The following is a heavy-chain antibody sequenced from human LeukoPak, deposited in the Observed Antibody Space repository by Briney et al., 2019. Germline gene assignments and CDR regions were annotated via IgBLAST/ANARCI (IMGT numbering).Heavy chain of an antibody. Sequence: PGTSLRLSCVTSGLTFTNHGFHWLRQAADKGLEWVAFVRNDGFDTYHSNSVKGRFTISRDNSKNTLYLQMNSLRAEDTAVYYCARNSGSYLAFDYWGQGTLVTVSS. CDR1: GLTFTNHG. CDR2: VRNDGFDT. V-gene: IGHV3-33*01. D-gene: IGHD1-26*01. J-gene: IGHJ4*02. CDR3: ARNSGSYLAFDY.